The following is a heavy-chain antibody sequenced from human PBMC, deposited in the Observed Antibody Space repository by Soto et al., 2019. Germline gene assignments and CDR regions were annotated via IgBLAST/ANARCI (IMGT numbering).Heavy chain of an antibody. Sequence: QVQLQESGPGLVKPSQTLSLTCTVSGGSISSGGYYWSWIRQHPGKGLEWIVYIYHSGSTYYNPSLKSRVTISVDTSKNQFSLKVSSVTAADTAVYYCAREAAGILNWFDPWGQGTLVTVSS. CDR2: IYHSGST. CDR1: GGSISSGGYY. CDR3: AREAAGILNWFDP. V-gene: IGHV4-31*03. J-gene: IGHJ5*02. D-gene: IGHD6-25*01.